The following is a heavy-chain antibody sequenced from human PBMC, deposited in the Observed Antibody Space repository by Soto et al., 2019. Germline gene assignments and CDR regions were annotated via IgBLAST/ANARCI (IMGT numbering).Heavy chain of an antibody. CDR1: GFTFSTFA. CDR2: LSYDGNNE. CDR3: HPLDYYDSSGYYSGY. J-gene: IGHJ4*02. D-gene: IGHD3-22*01. V-gene: IGHV3-30-3*01. Sequence: PGGSLRLSCAASGFTFSTFAMHWVRQAPGKGLERIAVLSYDGNNEYYADSVKGRFTISRDNAKNTLYLQMNSLRAEDTAVYYCHPLDYYDSSGYYSGYWGPGTLVTVSS.